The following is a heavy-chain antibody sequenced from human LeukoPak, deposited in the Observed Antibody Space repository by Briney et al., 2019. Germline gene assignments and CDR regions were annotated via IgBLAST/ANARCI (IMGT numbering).Heavy chain of an antibody. CDR3: ARDLGTNDSFDI. J-gene: IGHJ3*02. Sequence: PGGALRLSCAASGVTVSTTYMSWVREAPGKGLEWGSIIYTGGSTYYAHSVEGRFTISRDNSKNTVYLQMNSLRAEDTAVYFCARDLGTNDSFDIWDQGTMLTVSS. CDR2: IYTGGST. D-gene: IGHD7-27*01. CDR1: GVTVSTTY. V-gene: IGHV3-53*01.